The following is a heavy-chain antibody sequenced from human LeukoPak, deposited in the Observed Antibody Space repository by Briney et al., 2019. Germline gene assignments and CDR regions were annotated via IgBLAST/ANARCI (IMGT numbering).Heavy chain of an antibody. CDR1: GYTFTCYY. CDR3: ARGYSGYDSMDFDY. Sequence: ASVKVSCKASGYTFTCYYMHWVRQAPGQGREWRGWINPNSGGTNYAQKFQGRVTMTRDTSISTAYMELSRLRSDDTAVYYCARGYSGYDSMDFDYWGQGTLVTVSS. J-gene: IGHJ4*02. D-gene: IGHD5-12*01. V-gene: IGHV1-2*02. CDR2: INPNSGGT.